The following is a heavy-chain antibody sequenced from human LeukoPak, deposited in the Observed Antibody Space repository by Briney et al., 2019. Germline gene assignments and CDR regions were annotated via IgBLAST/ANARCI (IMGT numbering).Heavy chain of an antibody. CDR1: GFTFSSYA. J-gene: IGHJ4*02. CDR2: ISGSGGST. Sequence: PRGSLRLSCAASGFTFSSYAMSWVRQAPGKGLEWVSAISGSGGSTYYADSVKGRFTISRDNSKNTLYLQMNSLRAEDTAVYYCARKAEGDYYDSSGYPYYFDYWGQGTLVTVSS. D-gene: IGHD3-22*01. CDR3: ARKAEGDYYDSSGYPYYFDY. V-gene: IGHV3-23*01.